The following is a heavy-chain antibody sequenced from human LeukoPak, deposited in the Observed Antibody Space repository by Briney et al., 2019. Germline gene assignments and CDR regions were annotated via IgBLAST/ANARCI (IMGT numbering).Heavy chain of an antibody. Sequence: GGSLRLSCAASGFTFSSYAMSWVRQAPGKGLEWVSAISGSGGSTYYADSVKGRFTISRDNSKNTLYLQMNSLRAEDTAVYYCAKIIVSFVAGSYEPTRYFDYWGQGTLVTVSS. CDR2: ISGSGGST. CDR3: AKIIVSFVAGSYEPTRYFDY. CDR1: GFTFSSYA. V-gene: IGHV3-23*01. D-gene: IGHD6-19*01. J-gene: IGHJ4*02.